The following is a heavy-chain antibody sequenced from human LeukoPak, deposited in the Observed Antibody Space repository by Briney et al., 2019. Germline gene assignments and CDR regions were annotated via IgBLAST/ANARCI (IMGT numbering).Heavy chain of an antibody. D-gene: IGHD6-13*01. J-gene: IGHJ3*02. Sequence: GGSLRLSCAASGFTFSSYSMNWVRQAPGKGLEWVSYISSSSSTIYYADSVKGRFTISRDNAKNSLYLQMNSLRAEDTAVYYCARDGYSSLFDIWGQGTMVTVSS. CDR3: ARDGYSSLFDI. CDR1: GFTFSSYS. V-gene: IGHV3-48*04. CDR2: ISSSSSTI.